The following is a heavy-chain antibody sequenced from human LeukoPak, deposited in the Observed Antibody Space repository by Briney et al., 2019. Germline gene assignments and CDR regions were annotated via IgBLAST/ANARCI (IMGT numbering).Heavy chain of an antibody. CDR2: IYTSGST. CDR3: ARARNYYDSSGFYYEGDAFDI. V-gene: IGHV4-61*02. J-gene: IGHJ3*02. CDR1: GGSISSGSYY. D-gene: IGHD3-22*01. Sequence: SQTLSLTCNVSGGSISSGSYYWNWIRQPAGKGLEWIGRIYTSGSTNYNPSLKSRVTISVDTSKNQFSLKLSSLTAADTAVYYCARARNYYDSSGFYYEGDAFDIWGQGTMVTVSS.